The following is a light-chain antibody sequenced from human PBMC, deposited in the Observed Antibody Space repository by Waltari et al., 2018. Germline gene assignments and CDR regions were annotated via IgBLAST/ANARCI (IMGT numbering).Light chain of an antibody. J-gene: IGKJ1*01. Sequence: EIVMTQSPATLSVSPGDRATLSCRARQSVNSNLAWYQQKPGQAPRVLIYGASTRATGIPARFGGSGSGTEFTLTISSLQVDDVAIYYCQQYNKWLWTFGQGTKVEI. CDR1: QSVNSN. CDR2: GAS. V-gene: IGKV3-15*01. CDR3: QQYNKWLWT.